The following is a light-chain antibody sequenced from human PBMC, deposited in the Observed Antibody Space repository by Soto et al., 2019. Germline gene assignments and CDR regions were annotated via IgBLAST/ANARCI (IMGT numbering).Light chain of an antibody. CDR2: VAS. Sequence: DIQMTQSPSSVSAYVGDSVTITCRASQDISRWLAWYQQKPGKAPRLLIYVASTLESGVPSRFRGSGSGTLFTLTITTLLPEDFATYYCQKADTFPLAFGGGTKLEI. CDR1: QDISRW. J-gene: IGKJ4*02. CDR3: QKADTFPLA. V-gene: IGKV1-12*01.